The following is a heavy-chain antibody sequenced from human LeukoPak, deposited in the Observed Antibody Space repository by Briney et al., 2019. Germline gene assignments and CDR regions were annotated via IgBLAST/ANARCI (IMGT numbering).Heavy chain of an antibody. V-gene: IGHV1-2*02. Sequence: AASVTVSCKASGYTFTGYYIQWVRQAPGQGLEWVGWINPNSGGTYYAQKFQGRVSMTRDTSISTAYMELSRLRSDDSAIYYCARDPGSSYSSSWYDYYYMDVWGKGTTVTISS. CDR2: INPNSGGT. CDR3: ARDPGSSYSSSWYDYYYMDV. CDR1: GYTFTGYY. D-gene: IGHD6-13*01. J-gene: IGHJ6*03.